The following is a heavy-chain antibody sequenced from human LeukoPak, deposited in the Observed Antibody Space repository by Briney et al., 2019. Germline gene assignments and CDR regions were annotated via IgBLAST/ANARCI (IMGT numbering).Heavy chain of an antibody. V-gene: IGHV4-39*01. CDR2: IYYSGST. J-gene: IGHJ2*01. D-gene: IGHD4-23*01. CDR3: ARHRPPLMTTVVSGWGRAYWYFDL. CDR1: GGSISSSSYY. Sequence: PSETLSLTCTVSGGSISSSSYYWGWIRQPPGKGLEWIGSIYYSGSTYYNPSLKSRVTISVDTSKNQFSLKLSSVTAADTAVYYCARHRPPLMTTVVSGWGRAYWYFDLWGRGTLVTVSS.